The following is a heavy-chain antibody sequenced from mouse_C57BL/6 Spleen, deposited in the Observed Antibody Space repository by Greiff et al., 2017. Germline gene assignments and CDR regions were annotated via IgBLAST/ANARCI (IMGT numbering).Heavy chain of an antibody. V-gene: IGHV5-4*01. CDR3: ARDGTVADWYFDV. D-gene: IGHD1-1*01. J-gene: IGHJ1*03. Sequence: EVKLMESGGGLVKPGGSLKLSCAASGFTFSSYAMSWVRQTPEKRLEWVATISDGGSYTYYPDNVKGRFTITRDNAKNNLYLQMSHLKSEDTAMYYCARDGTVADWYFDVWGTGTTVTVSS. CDR2: ISDGGSYT. CDR1: GFTFSSYA.